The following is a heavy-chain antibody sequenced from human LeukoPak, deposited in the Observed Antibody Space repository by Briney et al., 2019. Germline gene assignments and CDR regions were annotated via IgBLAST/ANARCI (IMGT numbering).Heavy chain of an antibody. V-gene: IGHV4-38-2*01. J-gene: IGHJ5*02. CDR3: ARHTIFGVVIYNWFDP. CDR2: IYHSGST. Sequence: SETLSLTCAVSGYPISSGYYWGWIRQPPGKGLEWIGSIYHSGSTYYNPSLKSRVTISVDTSKNQFSLKLSSVTAADTAVYYCARHTIFGVVIYNWFDPWGQGTLVTVSS. CDR1: GYPISSGYY. D-gene: IGHD3-3*01.